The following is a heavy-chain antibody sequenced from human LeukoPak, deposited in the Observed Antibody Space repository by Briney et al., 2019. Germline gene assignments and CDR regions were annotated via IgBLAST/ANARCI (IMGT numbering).Heavy chain of an antibody. CDR3: ARESPGTTVFDY. CDR2: ISSSSDYI. V-gene: IGHV3-21*01. J-gene: IGHJ4*02. Sequence: GGSLRLSCAASGFTFSFYSMNWVRQAPGKGLQWVSSISSSSDYIYYADSVKGRFTISRDNAKNSLYLQMNSLRAEDTAVYYRARESPGTTVFDYWGQGTLVTVSS. CDR1: GFTFSFYS. D-gene: IGHD1-1*01.